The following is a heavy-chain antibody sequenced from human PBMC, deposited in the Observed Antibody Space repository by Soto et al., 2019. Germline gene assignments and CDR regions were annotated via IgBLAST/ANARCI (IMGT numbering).Heavy chain of an antibody. Sequence: QVQLQESGPGLVKPSQTLSLTCTVSGGSINSEGYYWRWIRQNPGKGMEWIGYIYYYGSTYYNSSLKSRVTISTDTSKNQFSLKLSSVTAADTAVYYCARGKSGGSGHFDYWGQGALVTVSS. J-gene: IGHJ4*02. CDR1: GGSINSEGYY. D-gene: IGHD2-15*01. CDR3: ARGKSGGSGHFDY. V-gene: IGHV4-31*03. CDR2: IYYYGST.